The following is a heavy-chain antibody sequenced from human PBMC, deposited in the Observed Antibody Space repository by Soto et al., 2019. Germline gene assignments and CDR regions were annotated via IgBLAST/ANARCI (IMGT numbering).Heavy chain of an antibody. V-gene: IGHV3-49*04. CDR2: IRSKAYGGTT. CDR1: GFTFGDYA. D-gene: IGHD5-18*01. CDR3: SSINRYGYGYYYGMDV. J-gene: IGHJ6*02. Sequence: GGSLRLSCTASGFTFGDYATSWVRQAPGKGLEWVGFIRSKAYGGTTEYAASVKGRFTISRDDSKSIAYLQMNSLKTEDTAVYYCSSINRYGYGYYYGMDVWGQGTTATVSS.